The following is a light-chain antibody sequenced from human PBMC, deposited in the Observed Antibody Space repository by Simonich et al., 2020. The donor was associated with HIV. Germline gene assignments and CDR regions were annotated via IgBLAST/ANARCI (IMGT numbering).Light chain of an antibody. V-gene: IGKV3-20*01. CDR3: QQYYSTSWT. CDR1: QSVSDSY. J-gene: IGKJ1*01. CDR2: GAS. Sequence: IVLTQSPGTLSLSPGESATLSCRASQSVSDSYLACYQQKPGQAPRLLIYGASNRATGISDRFSGSGSGTDFTLSISRLEPEDFAVYYCQQYYSTSWTFGQGTKVEIK.